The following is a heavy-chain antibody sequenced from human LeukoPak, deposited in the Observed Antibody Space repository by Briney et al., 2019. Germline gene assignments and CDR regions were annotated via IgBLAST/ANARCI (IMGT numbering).Heavy chain of an antibody. D-gene: IGHD5-12*01. CDR1: GYAFTDYH. J-gene: IGHJ4*02. CDR2: IYPKSGTT. V-gene: IGHV1-2*02. Sequence: WASVKVSCEASGYAFTDYHIHWVRQTPGQGLEWMGWIYPKSGTTNYAQRFKGRVTMTRDTSISTAYMELSRLESDDTATYYCASVTYNAYDRHDYWGQGTLVTVSS. CDR3: ASVTYNAYDRHDY.